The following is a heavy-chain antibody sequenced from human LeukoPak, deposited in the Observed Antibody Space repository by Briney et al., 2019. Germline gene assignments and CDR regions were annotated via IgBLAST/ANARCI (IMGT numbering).Heavy chain of an antibody. CDR1: GFTFSSYA. Sequence: PGGSLRPSCAASGFTFSSYAMSWVRQAPGKGLEWVSAISGSGGSTYYADSVKGRFTISRDNSKNTLYLQMNSLRAEDTAVYYCARGYCSSTSCLQYWGQGTLVTVSS. V-gene: IGHV3-23*01. D-gene: IGHD2-2*01. CDR3: ARGYCSSTSCLQY. J-gene: IGHJ4*02. CDR2: ISGSGGST.